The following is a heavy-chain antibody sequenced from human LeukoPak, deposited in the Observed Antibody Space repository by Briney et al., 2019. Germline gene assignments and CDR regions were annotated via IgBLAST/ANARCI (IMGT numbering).Heavy chain of an antibody. CDR2: INPNSGGT. Sequence: ASVKVSCKASGYTFTGYYMHWVRQAPGQGLEWMGWINPNSGGTNYARKFQGRVTMTRDTSISTAYMELSRLRPDDTAVYYCARDGRPSGDIVVVVAATGGFDYWGQGTLVTVSS. V-gene: IGHV1-2*02. D-gene: IGHD2-15*01. CDR3: ARDGRPSGDIVVVVAATGGFDY. J-gene: IGHJ4*02. CDR1: GYTFTGYY.